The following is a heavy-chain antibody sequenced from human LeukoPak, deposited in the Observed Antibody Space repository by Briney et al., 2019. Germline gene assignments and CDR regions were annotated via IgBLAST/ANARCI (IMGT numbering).Heavy chain of an antibody. D-gene: IGHD3-10*01. Sequence: GGSLRLSCAASGFTFSSYGMSWVRQAPGKGLEWVSAISGSGGSTYYADSVKGRFTISRDNSKNTLYLQMNSLRAEDTAVYYCAKIPILWFGESYYFDYWGQGTLVTVSS. J-gene: IGHJ4*02. CDR3: AKIPILWFGESYYFDY. CDR1: GFTFSSYG. CDR2: ISGSGGST. V-gene: IGHV3-23*01.